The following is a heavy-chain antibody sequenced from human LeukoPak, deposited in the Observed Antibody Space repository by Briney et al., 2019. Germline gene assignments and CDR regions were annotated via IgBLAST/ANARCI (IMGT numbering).Heavy chain of an antibody. Sequence: SETLSLTCTVSGGSISSYYWSWIRQPPGKGLEWIGYIYYSGSTNYNPSLKSRVTISVDTSKNQFSLKLSSVTAADTAVYYCARTAWLQGGYYFDYWGQGTLVTVSS. CDR3: ARTAWLQGGYYFDY. V-gene: IGHV4-59*01. J-gene: IGHJ4*02. CDR2: IYYSGST. D-gene: IGHD5-24*01. CDR1: GGSISSYY.